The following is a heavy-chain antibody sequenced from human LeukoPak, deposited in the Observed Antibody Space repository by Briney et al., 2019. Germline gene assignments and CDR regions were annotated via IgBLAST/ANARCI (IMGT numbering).Heavy chain of an antibody. V-gene: IGHV3-7*01. CDR1: GFTFSNYW. CDR2: IKQDGSEK. Sequence: QPGGSRRLSCAASGFTFSNYWMSWVRQAPGKGLEWVANIKQDGSEKYYVDSVKGRFTISRDNARNSLYLQMNSLRGEDTAVYFCARGIGVDYWGQGTLVTVSS. J-gene: IGHJ4*02. CDR3: ARGIGVDY. D-gene: IGHD1-26*01.